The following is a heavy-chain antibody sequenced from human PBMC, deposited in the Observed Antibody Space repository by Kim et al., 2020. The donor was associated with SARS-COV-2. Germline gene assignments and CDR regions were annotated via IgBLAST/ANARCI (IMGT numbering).Heavy chain of an antibody. V-gene: IGHV5-51*01. CDR3: ARHQTGTTGGVPY. Sequence: YSPSFQGQVTISADKSISTAYLQWSSLKASDTAMYYCARHQTGTTGGVPYWGQGTLVTVSS. J-gene: IGHJ4*02. D-gene: IGHD1-7*01.